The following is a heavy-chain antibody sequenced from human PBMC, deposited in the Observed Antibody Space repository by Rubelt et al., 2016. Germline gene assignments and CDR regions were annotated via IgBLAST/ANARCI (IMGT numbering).Heavy chain of an antibody. CDR3: ATMTTFYYYMGV. V-gene: IGHV1-2*02. CDR2: INPKSGGR. J-gene: IGHJ6*03. CDR1: GYTFIGDY. D-gene: IGHD4-11*01. Sequence: QLVQSGAEVKKPGASVKVSCMASGYTFIGDYIYWVRQAPGQGLEGMGWINPKSGGRTYTQKFQGRDTMTRDTSNITGDMELSSLRSEDTAIYYGATMTTFYYYMGVWGKGATVTVSS.